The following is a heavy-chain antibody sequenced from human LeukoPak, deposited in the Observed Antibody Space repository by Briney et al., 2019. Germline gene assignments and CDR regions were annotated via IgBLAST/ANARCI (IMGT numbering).Heavy chain of an antibody. Sequence: ASVKVSCKASGYTFTGYYMHWVRQAPGQGLEWMGWINPNSGGTNYAQKFQGRVTMTRDTSISTAYMELSRLRSDDTAVYYCASWDSSTSSNWFDPWGQGTLVTVSS. J-gene: IGHJ5*02. CDR2: INPNSGGT. D-gene: IGHD6-13*01. CDR1: GYTFTGYY. CDR3: ASWDSSTSSNWFDP. V-gene: IGHV1-2*02.